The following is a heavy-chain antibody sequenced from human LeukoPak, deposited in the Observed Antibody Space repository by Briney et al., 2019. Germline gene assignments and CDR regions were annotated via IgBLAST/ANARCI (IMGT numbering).Heavy chain of an antibody. Sequence: GGSLRLSCAASGFTFSSYAMSWVRQAPGKGLEWVSAISGSGGSTYYADSVKGRFTISRDNSKNTLYLQMNSLRAEDTAVYYCAKSPVLHYYYGMDVWGQGTTVTVSS. CDR3: AKSPVLHYYYGMDV. D-gene: IGHD6-6*01. V-gene: IGHV3-23*01. CDR1: GFTFSSYA. J-gene: IGHJ6*02. CDR2: ISGSGGST.